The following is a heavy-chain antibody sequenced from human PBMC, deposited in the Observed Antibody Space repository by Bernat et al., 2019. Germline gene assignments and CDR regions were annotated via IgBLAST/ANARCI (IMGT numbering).Heavy chain of an antibody. CDR2: ISYDGSNK. CDR3: ARVHRRLDAFDI. D-gene: IGHD3-10*01. V-gene: IGHV3-30-3*01. Sequence: QVQLVESGGGVVQPGRSLRLSCAASGFTFSSYAMHWVRQAPGKGLEWVAVISYDGSNKYYADSVEGRFTISRDNSKNTLYLQMNSLRAEDTAVYYCARVHRRLDAFDIWGQGTMVTVSS. CDR1: GFTFSSYA. J-gene: IGHJ3*02.